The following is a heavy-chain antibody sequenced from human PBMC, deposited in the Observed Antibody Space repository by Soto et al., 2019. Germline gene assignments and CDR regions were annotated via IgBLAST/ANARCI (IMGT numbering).Heavy chain of an antibody. CDR2: ISGHNGNT. CDR1: GYTFTNFG. J-gene: IGHJ4*02. CDR3: ARDKLMTIFGVLMGVFAL. Sequence: QVQLVQSGSEVKKPGASVKVSCKASGYTFTNFGISWLRQSPGQGLEWMGWISGHNGNTEYAQKVRGRLTMTTDISTNTAYMELKSLRSDDTAVYYCARDKLMTIFGVLMGVFALWGQGTLVTVSS. D-gene: IGHD3-3*01. V-gene: IGHV1-18*01.